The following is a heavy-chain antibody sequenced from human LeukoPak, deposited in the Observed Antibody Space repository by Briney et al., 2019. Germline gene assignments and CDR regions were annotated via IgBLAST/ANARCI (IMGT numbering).Heavy chain of an antibody. CDR1: GFXFSSYW. CDR2: IKQDGSKK. J-gene: IGHJ3*02. Sequence: GGSLRLSCAASGFXFSSYWISWVRQAPGKGLEWVANIKQDGSKKYYVDSVKGRFTISRDNAKNSLYLQMNSLRAEDTAVYYCARDSSGYYYPDAFGIWGQGTMVTVSS. V-gene: IGHV3-7*04. D-gene: IGHD3-22*01. CDR3: ARDSSGYYYPDAFGI.